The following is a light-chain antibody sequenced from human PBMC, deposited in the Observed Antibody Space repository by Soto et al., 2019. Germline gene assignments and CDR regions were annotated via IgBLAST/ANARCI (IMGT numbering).Light chain of an antibody. CDR2: GAS. CDR3: QHYTLFSAP. V-gene: IGKV1-5*01. Sequence: RLTQSPSSLSASVGDTVTISFRSSQDISTYLACYQQKPGKAPTLLILGASSLDYGFPPRFACSGSGSELSLTINRLQPDDFATYFCQHYTLFSAPFGEGT. CDR1: QDISTY. J-gene: IGKJ1*01.